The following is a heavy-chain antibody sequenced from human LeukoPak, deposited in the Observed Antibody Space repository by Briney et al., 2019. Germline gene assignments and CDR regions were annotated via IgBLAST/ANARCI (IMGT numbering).Heavy chain of an antibody. Sequence: VGSLRLSCAASGFTFSTYEMNWVRQAPGKGLEWVSYISGSGRTIYYADSVKGRFTISRDNAKNSLYLQMNSLRTEDTAVYYCASSTAIGYWGQGTLVTVSS. CDR1: GFTFSTYE. V-gene: IGHV3-48*03. CDR3: ASSTAIGY. J-gene: IGHJ4*02. CDR2: ISGSGRTI.